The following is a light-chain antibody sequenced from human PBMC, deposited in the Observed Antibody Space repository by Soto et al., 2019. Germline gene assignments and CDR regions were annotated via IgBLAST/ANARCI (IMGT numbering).Light chain of an antibody. Sequence: DVPVTQSPPTLSASVGDRVTITCRASQTISTWMAWYQQKPGKAPNLLIYAASTLQGGVPSRFSGSGSGTEFTLTISSLEPEDFAVYYCQQRSNWPPVFTFGQGTRLEI. J-gene: IGKJ5*01. V-gene: IGKV1-5*01. CDR1: QTISTW. CDR2: AAS. CDR3: QQRSNWPPVFT.